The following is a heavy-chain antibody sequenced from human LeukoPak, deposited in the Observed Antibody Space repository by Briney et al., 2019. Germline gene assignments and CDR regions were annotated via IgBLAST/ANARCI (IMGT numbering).Heavy chain of an antibody. V-gene: IGHV4-30-2*01. CDR1: GGSISSGGYS. CDR2: IYHSGST. Sequence: PSETLSLTCAVSGGSISSGGYSWSWIRQPPGKGLEWIGYIYHSGSTYYNPSLKSRVTISVDRSKNQFSLKLSSVTAADTAVYYCAVAGTVDYWGQGTLVTVSS. D-gene: IGHD2-15*01. CDR3: AVAGTVDY. J-gene: IGHJ4*02.